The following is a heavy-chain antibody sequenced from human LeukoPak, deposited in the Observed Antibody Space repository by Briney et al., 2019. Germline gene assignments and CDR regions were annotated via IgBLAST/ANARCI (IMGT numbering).Heavy chain of an antibody. CDR2: ISSSSSTI. D-gene: IGHD3-3*01. CDR3: ARGYDFWSGWGAFDI. Sequence: GGSLRLSCAASGFTFSSYSMNWVRQAPGKGLEWVSYISSSSSTIYYADSVKGRFTISRDNAKNSLYLQMNSLRAEDTAVYYCARGYDFWSGWGAFDIWGQGTMVTVSS. CDR1: GFTFSSYS. J-gene: IGHJ3*02. V-gene: IGHV3-48*01.